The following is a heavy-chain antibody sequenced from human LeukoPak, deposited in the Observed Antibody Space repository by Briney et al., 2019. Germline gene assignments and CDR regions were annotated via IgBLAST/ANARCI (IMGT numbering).Heavy chain of an antibody. CDR3: ARGGRGGDYAFDI. CDR1: GFTFSDYY. CDR2: ISSGGSTM. V-gene: IGHV3-11*04. D-gene: IGHD2-21*01. Sequence: GGSLRLSCAASGFTFSDYYMSWIRQAPGEGLEWISYISSGGSTMYYADSVKGRFTISRDNAKNSLYLQMNSLRAEDTAVYYCARGGRGGDYAFDIWGQGTMVTVSS. J-gene: IGHJ3*02.